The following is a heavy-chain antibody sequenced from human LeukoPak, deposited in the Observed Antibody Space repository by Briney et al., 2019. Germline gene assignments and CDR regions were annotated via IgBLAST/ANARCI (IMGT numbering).Heavy chain of an antibody. D-gene: IGHD2-2*01. Sequence: PGGSLRLSCAASGFTFSDYAMNWFRQAPGKGLEWVSSISSGGSYISYADSVKGRFTVSRDNAKDSLFLQMRSLRGEDTAVYYCARGPALYCTSSSCLDGVDWGQGTLVSVSS. CDR3: ARGPALYCTSSSCLDGVD. CDR2: ISSGGSYI. CDR1: GFTFSDYA. J-gene: IGHJ4*02. V-gene: IGHV3-21*01.